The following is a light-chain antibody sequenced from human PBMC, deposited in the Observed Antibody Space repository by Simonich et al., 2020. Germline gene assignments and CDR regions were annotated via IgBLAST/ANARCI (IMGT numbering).Light chain of an antibody. CDR1: QSLVHSDGNTY. V-gene: IGKV2-30*02. J-gene: IGKJ4*01. CDR3: MQSIQLPLT. CDR2: KVS. Sequence: DVVMTQSPLSLPVTLGQPASISCRSSQSLVHSDGNTYLNWFQQRPGQSPRRLIYKVSNRDPGVPDRFSGSGSGTDFTLKISRVEAEDVGVYYCMQSIQLPLTFGGGTKVEIK.